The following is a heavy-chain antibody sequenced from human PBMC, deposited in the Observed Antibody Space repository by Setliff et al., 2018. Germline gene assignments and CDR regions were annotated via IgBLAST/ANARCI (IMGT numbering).Heavy chain of an antibody. J-gene: IGHJ4*02. CDR3: ARDLGHGGDSDY. Sequence: PSEDLSLTCTVSGYSISSGYIWGWIRQPPGKGLEWVGNIGHTGSINYNPSLKSRLTISRDTSKNQVSLKLNSVTATDTAVYYCARDLGHGGDSDYWGQGILVTVSS. CDR1: GYSISSGYI. CDR2: IGHTGSI. D-gene: IGHD2-21*02. V-gene: IGHV4-38-2*02.